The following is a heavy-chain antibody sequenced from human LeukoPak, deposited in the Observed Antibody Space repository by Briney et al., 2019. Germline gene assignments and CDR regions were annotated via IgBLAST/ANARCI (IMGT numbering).Heavy chain of an antibody. V-gene: IGHV4-4*07. CDR3: ARDGPLAYCGGDCYSFDP. CDR2: IYTSGST. CDR1: GGSISSYY. J-gene: IGHJ5*02. D-gene: IGHD2-21*01. Sequence: SETLSLTCTVSGGSISSYYWSWVRQPAGKGLEWIGRIYTSGSTNYNPSLKSRVTMSVDTSKNQFSLKLSSVTAADTAVYYCARDGPLAYCGGDCYSFDPWGQGTLVTVSS.